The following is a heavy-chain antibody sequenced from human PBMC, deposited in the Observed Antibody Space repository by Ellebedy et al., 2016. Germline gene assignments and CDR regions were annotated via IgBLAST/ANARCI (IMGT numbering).Heavy chain of an antibody. CDR2: IYYSGST. D-gene: IGHD6-6*01. Sequence: SETLSLXXTASGCPISSSSYYWGWIRQPPGKGLEWIGSIYYSGSTYYNPSLTSRVTISVDTSKNQFSLKLSSVTAADTAVYYCASVIAARPFNAFDIWGQGTMVTVSS. J-gene: IGHJ3*02. CDR3: ASVIAARPFNAFDI. CDR1: GCPISSSSYY. V-gene: IGHV4-39*07.